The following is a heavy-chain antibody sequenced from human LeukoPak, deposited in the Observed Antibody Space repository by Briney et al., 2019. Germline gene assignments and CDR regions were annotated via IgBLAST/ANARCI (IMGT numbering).Heavy chain of an antibody. D-gene: IGHD4-17*01. CDR3: ARLYGDYVAPYYFDY. CDR2: IYYSGST. CDR1: GGSISSSSYY. V-gene: IGHV4-39*07. J-gene: IGHJ4*02. Sequence: SETLSLTCTVSGGSISSSSYYWGWIRQPPGKGLEWIGSIYYSGSTYYNPSLKSRVTISVDTSKNQFSLKLSSVTAADTAVYYCARLYGDYVAPYYFDYWGQGTLVTVSS.